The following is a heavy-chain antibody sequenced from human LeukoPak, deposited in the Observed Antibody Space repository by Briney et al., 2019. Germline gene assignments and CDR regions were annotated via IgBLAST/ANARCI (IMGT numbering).Heavy chain of an antibody. Sequence: SETLSLTYTVSGGSISSGDYYWSWIRQPPGKGLEWIGYIYHSGSTHYNPSLKSRLTISVDTPRNQFSLKLRSVTAADTAVYYCARGGTRITIVGVVINDFDYWGQGTLVTVSS. J-gene: IGHJ4*02. CDR1: GGSISSGDYY. CDR3: ARGGTRITIVGVVINDFDY. D-gene: IGHD3-3*01. CDR2: IYHSGST. V-gene: IGHV4-30-4*08.